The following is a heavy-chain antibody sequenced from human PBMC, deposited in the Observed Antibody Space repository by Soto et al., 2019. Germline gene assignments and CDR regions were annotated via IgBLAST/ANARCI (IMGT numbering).Heavy chain of an antibody. V-gene: IGHV3-53*01. Sequence: GGSLRLSCAASGFYINNNYLSWVRQAPGKGLEWVSFIYSGGSTYYADSVTGRFTISRDISEDTAVYYCVRVRIYADESGRPFDIWGQGTVVTVSS. D-gene: IGHD3-10*02. CDR3: FDI. J-gene: IGHJ3*02. CDR1: GFYINNNY. CDR2: IYSGGST.